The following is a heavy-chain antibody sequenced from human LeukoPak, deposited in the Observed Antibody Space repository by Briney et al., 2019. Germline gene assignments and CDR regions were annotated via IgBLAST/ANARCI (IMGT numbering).Heavy chain of an antibody. J-gene: IGHJ5*02. CDR1: GGSISSYY. Sequence: KPSETLSLTCTVSGGSISSYYWSWIRQPPGKGLEWIGEINHSGSTNYNPSLKSRVTISVDTSKNQFSLKLSSVTAADTAVYYCARKSRYNRNNWFDPWGQGTLVTVSS. CDR2: INHSGST. D-gene: IGHD1-14*01. CDR3: ARKSRYNRNNWFDP. V-gene: IGHV4-34*01.